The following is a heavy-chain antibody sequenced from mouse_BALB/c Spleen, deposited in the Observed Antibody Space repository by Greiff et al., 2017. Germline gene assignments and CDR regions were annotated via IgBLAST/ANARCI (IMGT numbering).Heavy chain of an antibody. J-gene: IGHJ4*01. Sequence: VQLQQSGPELVKPGASVKISCKASGYSFTSYYIHWVKQRPGQGLEWIGWIFPGSGNTKYNEKFKGKATLTADTSSSTAYMQLSSLTSEDSAVYFCARDTTVGAMDYWGQGTSVTVSS. V-gene: IGHV1-66*01. CDR2: IFPGSGNT. CDR1: GYSFTSYY. CDR3: ARDTTVGAMDY. D-gene: IGHD1-1*01.